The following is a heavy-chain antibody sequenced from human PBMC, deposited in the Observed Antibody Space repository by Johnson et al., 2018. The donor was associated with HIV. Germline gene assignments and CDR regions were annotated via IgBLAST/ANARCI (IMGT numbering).Heavy chain of an antibody. CDR3: AKSIVVVLVGDNDDAFDI. CDR1: GFTFNNYG. J-gene: IGHJ3*02. Sequence: VQLVESGGGVVQPGRSLRLSCAASGFTFNNYGMHWVRQAPGKGLEWVAFISHDESIEYYADSVKGRFTISRDNPWNTLYLQMNNLTSEDTAVYYCAKSIVVVLVGDNDDAFDIWGQGTMVTVSS. D-gene: IGHD2-21*01. CDR2: ISHDESIE. V-gene: IGHV3-30*18.